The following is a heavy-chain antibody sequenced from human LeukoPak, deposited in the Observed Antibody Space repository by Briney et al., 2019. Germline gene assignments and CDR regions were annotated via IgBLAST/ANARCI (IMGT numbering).Heavy chain of an antibody. D-gene: IGHD2-15*01. CDR1: GFTFSSYA. V-gene: IGHV4-34*01. J-gene: IGHJ4*02. Sequence: GSLRLSCAASGFTFSSYAMSWIRQPPGKGLEWIGEINHSGSTNYNPSLKSRVTISVDTSKNQFSLKLSSVTAADTAVYYCARGRTSVDIVVVVAATLFDYWGQGTLVTVSS. CDR3: ARGRTSVDIVVVVAATLFDY. CDR2: INHSGST.